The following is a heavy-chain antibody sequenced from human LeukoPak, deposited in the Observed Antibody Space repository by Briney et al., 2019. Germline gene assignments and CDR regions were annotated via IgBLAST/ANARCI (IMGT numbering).Heavy chain of an antibody. J-gene: IGHJ4*02. CDR1: GSTFTNYY. Sequence: ASVKVSCKVSGSTFTNYYMHWVRQAPGQGLELMGIINPSGGGTTYAQKFQGRVTMTRDTSTTTVYMELSSLRSEDTAVYYCARVSESGDTALVSDYWGQGTLVTVSS. CDR3: ARVSESGDTALVSDY. D-gene: IGHD5-18*01. CDR2: INPSGGGT. V-gene: IGHV1-46*01.